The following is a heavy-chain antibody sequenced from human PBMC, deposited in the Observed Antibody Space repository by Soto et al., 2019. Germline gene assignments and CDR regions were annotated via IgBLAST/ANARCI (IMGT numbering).Heavy chain of an antibody. D-gene: IGHD2-2*01. Sequence: QVQLQESGPGLVKPSGTLSLTCAVSGGSISSSNWWSWVRQPPGKGLEWIGEIHHSGSTNYNPSLKRRVTISVDKSKNQFSLQLSSVTAADTALYYCARDPPLPAAMVDWGQGTLVTVSS. CDR2: IHHSGST. CDR3: ARDPPLPAAMVD. CDR1: GGSISSSNW. V-gene: IGHV4-4*02. J-gene: IGHJ4*02.